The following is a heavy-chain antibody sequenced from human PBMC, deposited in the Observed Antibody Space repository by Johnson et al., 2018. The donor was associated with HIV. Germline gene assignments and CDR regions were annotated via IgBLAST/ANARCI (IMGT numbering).Heavy chain of an antibody. J-gene: IGHJ3*02. CDR2: IYSGDTT. CDR3: ARERPHDSVWWSDRYSPPDALDI. Sequence: MLLVESGGGLVQPGGSLSLSCAASGFTVSNNYINWVRQAPGKGLEWVSVIYSGDTTFYADSVKGRFTISTDNSKNTLYLQMNSLRLEDTAVYYCARERPHDSVWWSDRYSPPDALDIWGQGTMVTVSS. D-gene: IGHD3-16*02. V-gene: IGHV3-66*02. CDR1: GFTVSNNY.